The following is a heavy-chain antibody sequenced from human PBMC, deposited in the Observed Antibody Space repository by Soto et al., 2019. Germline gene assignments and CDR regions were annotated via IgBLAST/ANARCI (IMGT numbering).Heavy chain of an antibody. V-gene: IGHV4-39*01. D-gene: IGHD3-22*01. Sequence: QLQLQESGPGLVKPSETLSLTCTVSGGSISSSSYYWGWIRQPPGKGLEWIGSIYYSGSTYYNPSLKSRVTISVDTSKNQFSLKLSSVTAADTAVYYCARLYSYDSSGYRDDYWGQGTLVTVSS. CDR3: ARLYSYDSSGYRDDY. CDR2: IYYSGST. CDR1: GGSISSSSYY. J-gene: IGHJ4*02.